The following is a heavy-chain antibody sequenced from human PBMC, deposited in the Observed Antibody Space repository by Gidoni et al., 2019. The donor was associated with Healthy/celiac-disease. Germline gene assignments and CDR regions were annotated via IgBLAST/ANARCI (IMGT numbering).Heavy chain of an antibody. CDR1: DFTISYNY. V-gene: IGHV3-53*01. J-gene: IGHJ3*02. CDR3: ARDRQVLDAFDI. Sequence: EVRLVESGGGLLQPGGSLRLSCAASDFTISYNYMSWVRQVPGKGLEWVSVIYTGGSTYYADSVKGRFTISKDNSKNTLYLQMNSLRAEDTAVYYCARDRQVLDAFDIWGQGTMVTVSS. D-gene: IGHD2-8*01. CDR2: IYTGGST.